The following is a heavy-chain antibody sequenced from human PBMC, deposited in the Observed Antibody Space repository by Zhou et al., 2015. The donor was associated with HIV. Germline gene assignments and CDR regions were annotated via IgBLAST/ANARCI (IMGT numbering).Heavy chain of an antibody. CDR1: GGTFSSYA. CDR3: ARTGIDSSGYYYGIDY. CDR2: IIPIFGTA. J-gene: IGHJ4*02. V-gene: IGHV1-69*01. D-gene: IGHD3-22*01. Sequence: QVQLVQSGAEVKKPGSSVKVSCKASGGTFSSYAISWVRQAPGQGLEWMGGIIPIFGTANYAQKFQGRVTITADESTSTAYMELSSLRSEDTAVYYCARTGIDSSGYYYGIDYWGQGTLVTVSS.